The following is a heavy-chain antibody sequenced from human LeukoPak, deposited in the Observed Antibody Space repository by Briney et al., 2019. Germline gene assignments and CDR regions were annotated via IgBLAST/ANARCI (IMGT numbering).Heavy chain of an antibody. V-gene: IGHV4-31*03. CDR2: IYYSGST. D-gene: IGHD1-26*01. J-gene: IGHJ6*02. CDR1: GGSISSGGYY. CDR3: ARPSRQVGPYYGMDV. Sequence: SQTLSLTCTVSGGSISSGGYYWSWIRQHPGKGLEWIGYIYYSGSTYYNPSLKSRVTISVDTSKNQFSLKLSSVTAADTAVYYCARPSRQVGPYYGMDVWGQGTTVTVSS.